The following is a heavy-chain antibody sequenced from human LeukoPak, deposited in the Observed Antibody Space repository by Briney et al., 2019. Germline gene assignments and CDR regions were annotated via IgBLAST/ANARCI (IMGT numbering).Heavy chain of an antibody. CDR1: GFSLSTSGVG. CDR3: ARPKGYSYGGYAFDI. J-gene: IGHJ3*02. D-gene: IGHD5-18*01. CDR2: IYWDDDK. V-gene: IGHV2-5*02. Sequence: SGPTLVKPTRTLTLTCTFSGFSLSTSGVGVGWIRQPPGKALEWLALIYWDDDKRYSPSLKSRLTITKDTSKNQVVLTTTNMDPVDTATYYCARPKGYSYGGYAFDIWGQGTMVTVSS.